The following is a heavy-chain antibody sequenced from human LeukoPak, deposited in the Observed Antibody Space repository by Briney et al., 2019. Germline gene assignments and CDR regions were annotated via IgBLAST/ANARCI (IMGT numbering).Heavy chain of an antibody. CDR1: GYTFTGYY. D-gene: IGHD6-13*01. CDR2: INPNSGDT. V-gene: IGHV1-2*02. J-gene: IGHJ3*02. CDR3: ASSYSAGAFDI. Sequence: ASVKVSCKASGYTFTGYYMHWVRQAPGQGLEWMGWINPNSGDTNYAQKFQGRVTMTRDTSTSTAYMQLSRLRSDDTAVYCCASSYSAGAFDIWGQGTMVTVSS.